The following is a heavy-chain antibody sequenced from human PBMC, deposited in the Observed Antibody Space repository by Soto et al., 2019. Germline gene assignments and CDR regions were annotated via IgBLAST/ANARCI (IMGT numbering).Heavy chain of an antibody. J-gene: IGHJ6*02. V-gene: IGHV3-23*01. D-gene: IGHD3-10*01. Sequence: PGGSLRLAGLASGFTFSDFAMTWVRHVPGRGLEWVASLDGAGGSTYYAESVRGRFSISRDNSQNTLFLQMKRLTVDDTAIYYCAAPRDEYGSGVSWFTYGLAIWGQGTTVTVSS. CDR3: AAPRDEYGSGVSWFTYGLAI. CDR2: LDGAGGST. CDR1: GFTFSDFA.